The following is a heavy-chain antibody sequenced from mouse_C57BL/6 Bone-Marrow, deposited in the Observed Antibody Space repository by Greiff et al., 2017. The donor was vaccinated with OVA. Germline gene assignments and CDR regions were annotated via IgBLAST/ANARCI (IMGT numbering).Heavy chain of an antibody. Sequence: VHLVESGPGLVAPSQSLSITCTVSGFSLTSYAISWVRQPPGKGLEWLGVIWTGGGTNYNSALKSRLSISKDNSKSQVFLKMNSLQTDDTARYYCARAPIYDGYYLDYWGQGTTLTVSS. CDR1: GFSLTSYA. CDR3: ARAPIYDGYYLDY. J-gene: IGHJ2*01. V-gene: IGHV2-9-1*01. CDR2: IWTGGGT. D-gene: IGHD2-3*01.